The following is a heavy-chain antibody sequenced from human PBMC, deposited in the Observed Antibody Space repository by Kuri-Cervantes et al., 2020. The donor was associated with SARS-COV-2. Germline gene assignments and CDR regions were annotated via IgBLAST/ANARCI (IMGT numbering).Heavy chain of an antibody. CDR3: ARGPQDGLKTPASFASFDK. J-gene: IGHJ4*02. Sequence: GESLKISCAASGFTFSSYWMHWVRQAPGKGLVWVSRINSDGSSTSYADSVKGRVSIFRDNGKNSLFMQMNNLRDEDSAVYFCARGPQDGLKTPASFASFDKWGQGAPVTVSS. V-gene: IGHV3-74*01. CDR1: GFTFSSYW. CDR2: INSDGSST. D-gene: IGHD2-2*01.